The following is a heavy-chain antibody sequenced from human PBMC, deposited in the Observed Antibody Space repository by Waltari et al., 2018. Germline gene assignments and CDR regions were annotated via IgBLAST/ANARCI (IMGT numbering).Heavy chain of an antibody. CDR3: IRDYGSPY. CDR2: INKDGTET. Sequence: EAQQVESGGDLVQPGGSLRRDCVVSAITLSNYWMSWVRQAPGKGLEWVANINKDGTETYYVDSVRGRFTISKDDAKNSVYLQMNSLKVEDTAVYYCIRDYGSPYWGQGTLVTVSS. CDR1: AITLSNYW. D-gene: IGHD6-19*01. J-gene: IGHJ4*02. V-gene: IGHV3-7*03.